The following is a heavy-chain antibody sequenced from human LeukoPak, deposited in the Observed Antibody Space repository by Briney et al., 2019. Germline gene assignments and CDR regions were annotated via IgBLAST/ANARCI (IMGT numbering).Heavy chain of an antibody. D-gene: IGHD3-3*01. J-gene: IGHJ4*02. Sequence: GGSLRLSCAASGFTFSSYAMSWVRQAPGEGLEWVSAISGSGGSTYYADSVKGRFTITRDNSKNTLYLQMNSLRAEDTAVYYCAKDPGAIFGVVIPYYFDYWGQGNLVTASS. CDR2: ISGSGGST. CDR3: AKDPGAIFGVVIPYYFDY. CDR1: GFTFSSYA. V-gene: IGHV3-23*01.